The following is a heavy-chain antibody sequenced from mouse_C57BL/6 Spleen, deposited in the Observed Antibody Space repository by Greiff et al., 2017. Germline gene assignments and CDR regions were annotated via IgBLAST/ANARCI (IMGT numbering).Heavy chain of an antibody. D-gene: IGHD4-1*01. V-gene: IGHV1-64*01. CDR1: GYTFTSYW. CDR3: ARRWGTGSLLYFDY. CDR2: IHPNSGST. J-gene: IGHJ2*01. Sequence: VQLQQPGAELVKPGASVKLSCKASGYTFTSYWMHWVKQRPGQGLEWIGMIHPNSGSTNYNEKFKSKATLTVDKSSSTAYMQLSSLTSEDSAVYYCARRWGTGSLLYFDYWGQGTTLTVSS.